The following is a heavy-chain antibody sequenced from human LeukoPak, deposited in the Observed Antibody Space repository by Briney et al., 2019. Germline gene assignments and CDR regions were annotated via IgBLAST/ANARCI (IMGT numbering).Heavy chain of an antibody. D-gene: IGHD3-10*01. CDR1: GFTFSNYE. Sequence: PGGSLRLSCAASGFTFSNYEMHWVRRAPGKGLEWVSYISSGGSTVYYADSAKGRFTVSRDNAKNSLYLQVSSLRAEDTAVYYCARGGSFVEYWGQGTPVIVSS. J-gene: IGHJ4*02. CDR2: ISSGGSTV. V-gene: IGHV3-48*03. CDR3: ARGGSFVEY.